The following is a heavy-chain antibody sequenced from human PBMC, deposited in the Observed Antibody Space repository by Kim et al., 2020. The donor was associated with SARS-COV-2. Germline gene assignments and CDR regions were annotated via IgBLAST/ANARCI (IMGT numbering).Heavy chain of an antibody. D-gene: IGHD2-2*01. Sequence: SETLSLTCSISGGSISSSNGYWGWIRQPPGKGLEWIGSVSYSGTTYYNPSLKSRVTISVDTSKNQFSLKMSSVTAADTAVYYCASRPLGYCTSTNCPRGWFDPWGKGTLVTVSS. CDR3: ASRPLGYCTSTNCPRGWFDP. J-gene: IGHJ5*02. CDR1: GGSISSSNGY. CDR2: VSYSGTT. V-gene: IGHV4-39*01.